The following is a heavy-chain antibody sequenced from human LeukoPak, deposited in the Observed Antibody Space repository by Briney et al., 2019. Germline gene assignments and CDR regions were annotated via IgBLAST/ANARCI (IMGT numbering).Heavy chain of an antibody. D-gene: IGHD1-1*01. Sequence: PSETLSLTCTVSGGSISSYYWSWIRQPPGKGLEWIGYIYYSGSTNYNPSLKSRVTISVDTSKNQFSLKLSSVTAADTAVYYCAREAERLEDYWGQGTLVIVSS. J-gene: IGHJ4*02. V-gene: IGHV4-59*12. CDR1: GGSISSYY. CDR2: IYYSGST. CDR3: AREAERLEDY.